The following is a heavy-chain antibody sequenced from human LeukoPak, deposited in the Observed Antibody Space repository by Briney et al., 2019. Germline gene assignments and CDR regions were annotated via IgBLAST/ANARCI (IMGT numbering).Heavy chain of an antibody. CDR1: GFSFSNAW. V-gene: IGHV3-15*01. CDR2: IKRKSDNDTV. D-gene: IGHD2-21*01. CDR3: TTGLRGPNNY. Sequence: PGGSLRLSCAASGFSFSNAWMNWVRQAPGKGLEWVGRIKRKSDNDTVDYAAPVKGRFSITRDDSKNMLYLQMNSLKTEDTAVYYCTTGLRGPNNYWGQGALVTVSS. J-gene: IGHJ4*02.